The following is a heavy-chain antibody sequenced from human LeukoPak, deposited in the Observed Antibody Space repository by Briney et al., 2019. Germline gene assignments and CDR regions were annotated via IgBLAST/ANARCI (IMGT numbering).Heavy chain of an antibody. CDR2: TYDRSKWFS. J-gene: IGHJ3*02. Sequence: SQTLSLTCVISGDNVSINSAACNSIRQSPSGGLEWRGSTYDRSKWFSDYAVSMKSRLTINSDTSQSPFSLQLRSVTPEDTAVYYCARGDYDNGGGGFDIWGQGTLVTVSS. D-gene: IGHD3-22*01. CDR3: ARGDYDNGGGGFDI. CDR1: GDNVSINSAA. V-gene: IGHV6-1*01.